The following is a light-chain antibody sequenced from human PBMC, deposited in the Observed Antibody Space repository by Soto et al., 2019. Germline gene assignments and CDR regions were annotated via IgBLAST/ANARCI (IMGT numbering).Light chain of an antibody. CDR3: CSYAGSYTKV. CDR1: SSDVGYYKY. Sequence: QSALTQPRSVSGSPGQSVTISCTGTSSDVGYYKYVSWFQQHPGKAPKLMIYDVSKRPSGVPDRFSGSKSGNTASLTISGRQAEDEADYYCCSYAGSYTKVFGGGTKLTVL. J-gene: IGLJ2*01. CDR2: DVS. V-gene: IGLV2-11*01.